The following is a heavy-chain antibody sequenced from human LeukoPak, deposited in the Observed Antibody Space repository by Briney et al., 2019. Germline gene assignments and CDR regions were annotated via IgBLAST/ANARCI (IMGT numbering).Heavy chain of an antibody. D-gene: IGHD1-26*01. Sequence: RASVKVSCKASGYTFTSYDINWVRQATGQGLEWMGRMNPNSGNTGYAQKFQGSVILTRNTSISTAYMELSSLRSEDTAIYYCARGGSGSPINYWGQGTLVTVSS. CDR1: GYTFTSYD. J-gene: IGHJ4*02. V-gene: IGHV1-8*01. CDR3: ARGGSGSPINY. CDR2: MNPNSGNT.